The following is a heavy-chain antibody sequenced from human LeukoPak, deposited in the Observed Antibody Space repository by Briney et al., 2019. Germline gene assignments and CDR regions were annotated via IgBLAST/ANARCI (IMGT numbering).Heavy chain of an antibody. D-gene: IGHD2-8*01. V-gene: IGHV3-9*01. CDR3: ARDKWWGASDH. J-gene: IGHJ4*02. CDR1: GFTFDDYA. CDR2: ISWNSGSI. Sequence: GGSLRLSCAASGFTFDDYAMHWVRQAPGKGLEWVSGISWNSGSIGYADSVKGRFTISRDNAKNTVHLQMSTLTAEGTAVYYCARDKWWGASDHWGQGSLVTVSS.